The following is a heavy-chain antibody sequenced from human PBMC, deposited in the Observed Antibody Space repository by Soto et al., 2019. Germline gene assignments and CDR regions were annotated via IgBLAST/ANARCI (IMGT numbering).Heavy chain of an antibody. V-gene: IGHV1-46*01. CDR3: ARDSRGLGYFDY. CDR1: GYTFTSYD. J-gene: IGHJ4*02. CDR2: INPSGGST. Sequence: ASVKVSCKASGYTFTSYDINWVRQATGQGLEWMGIINPSGGSTSYAQKFQGRVTMTRDTSTSTVYMELSSLRSEDTAVYYCARDSRGLGYFDYWGQGLLVTVAS.